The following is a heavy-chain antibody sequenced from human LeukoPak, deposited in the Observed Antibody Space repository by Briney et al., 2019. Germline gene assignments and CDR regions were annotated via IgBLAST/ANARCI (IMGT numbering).Heavy chain of an antibody. J-gene: IGHJ4*02. CDR3: ARGTLTYSSSWYGFDY. V-gene: IGHV3-20*01. CDR2: INWNGGST. CDR1: GFTFDDYG. D-gene: IGHD6-13*01. Sequence: GGSLRLSCAASGFTFDDYGMSWVRQAPGKGLEWVSGINWNGGSTGYADSVKGRFTISRDNAKNSLYLQMNSLRAEDTALYHCARGTLTYSSSWYGFDYWGQGTLVTVSS.